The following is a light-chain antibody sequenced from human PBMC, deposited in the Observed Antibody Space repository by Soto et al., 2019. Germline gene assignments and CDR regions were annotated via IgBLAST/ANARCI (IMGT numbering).Light chain of an antibody. CDR2: GNS. V-gene: IGLV1-40*01. J-gene: IGLJ1*01. Sequence: QSVPTQPPSVSVAPGQRVTISCTGSSSNIGAGYDVHWYQQLPGTAPKLLIYGNSNRPSGVPDRFSGSKSGTSASLAITGLQAEDEADYYCQSYDSSLSGYVFGTGTKVTVL. CDR3: QSYDSSLSGYV. CDR1: SSNIGAGYD.